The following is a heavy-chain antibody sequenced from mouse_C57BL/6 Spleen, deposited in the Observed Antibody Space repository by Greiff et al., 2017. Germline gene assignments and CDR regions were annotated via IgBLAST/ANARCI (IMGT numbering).Heavy chain of an antibody. J-gene: IGHJ2*01. D-gene: IGHD3-3*01. CDR3: ARRDLFVDY. Sequence: QVQLKESGPELVKPGASVKISCKASGYAFSSSWMNWVKQRPGKGLEWIGRIYPGDGDTNYNGKFKGKATLTVDKSSSTAYMQLSSLTSEDSAVYYCARRDLFVDYWGQGTTLTVSS. V-gene: IGHV1-82*01. CDR1: GYAFSSSW. CDR2: IYPGDGDT.